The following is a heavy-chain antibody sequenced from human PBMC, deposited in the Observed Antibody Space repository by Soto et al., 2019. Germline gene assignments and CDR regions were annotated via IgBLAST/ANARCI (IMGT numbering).Heavy chain of an antibody. D-gene: IGHD6-6*01. CDR3: ARHGSIAARRGDYYYGMDV. CDR2: IYPGDSDA. Sequence: GESLKISCKGSGYSFTSYWIGWVRQMPGKGLEWMGIIYPGDSDARYSPSFQGQVTISADKSISTAYLQWSSLKASDTAMYYCARHGSIAARRGDYYYGMDVWGQGTTVTVSS. CDR1: GYSFTSYW. V-gene: IGHV5-51*01. J-gene: IGHJ6*02.